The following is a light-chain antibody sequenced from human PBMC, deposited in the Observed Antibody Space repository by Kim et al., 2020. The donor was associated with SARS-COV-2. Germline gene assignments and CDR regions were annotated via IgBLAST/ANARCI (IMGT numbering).Light chain of an antibody. CDR3: QQYNTYWT. Sequence: DIQMTQSPSTLSASAGDRVTITCRASQSVSTSLAWYQQKPGKAPNLLIYSASRLESGVPSRFSGSGSGTEFTLTISSLQPEDSATYICQQYNTYWTFGQGTKVDIK. CDR1: QSVSTS. J-gene: IGKJ1*01. V-gene: IGKV1-5*03. CDR2: SAS.